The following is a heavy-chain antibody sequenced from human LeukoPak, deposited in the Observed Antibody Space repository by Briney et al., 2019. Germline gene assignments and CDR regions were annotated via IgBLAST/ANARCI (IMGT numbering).Heavy chain of an antibody. V-gene: IGHV4-59*08. CDR3: ARHAVYAGSGWAFDY. Sequence: SETLSLTCTVSGGTISPYYWSWIRQPPGKGLEWIGYIFHTGSGSTSHNPSLKSRVTISVDTSKNQFSLNLNSVTAADTAVYYCARHAVYAGSGWAFDYWGQGTLVTVSS. D-gene: IGHD6-19*01. CDR1: GGTISPYY. J-gene: IGHJ4*02. CDR2: IFHTGSGST.